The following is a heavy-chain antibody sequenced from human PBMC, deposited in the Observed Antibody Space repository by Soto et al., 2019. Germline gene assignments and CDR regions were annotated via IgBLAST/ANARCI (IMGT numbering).Heavy chain of an antibody. CDR3: ARRCSSTRCLDI. CDR2: ISGYNGNT. J-gene: IGHJ2*01. Sequence: QVQLVQSGAELKKPGASVKVSCKASGYTFTSYGICWVRQAPGQGLEWMGWISGYNGNTNYAQNLQGRVTMTTDTATSTVYMELRSPRSDDTAVYYCARRCSSTRCLDIWGRGTLVIVSS. D-gene: IGHD2-2*01. V-gene: IGHV1-18*01. CDR1: GYTFTSYG.